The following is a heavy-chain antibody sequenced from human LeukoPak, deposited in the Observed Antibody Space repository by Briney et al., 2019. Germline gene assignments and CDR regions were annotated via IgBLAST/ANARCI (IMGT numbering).Heavy chain of an antibody. V-gene: IGHV3-30-3*01. CDR1: GFTFSSNA. J-gene: IGHJ4*02. Sequence: PGRSLRLSCAASGFTFSSNAIHWVRQAPGKGLEWVTVISYDGSNKYYADSVKGRFTISRDNSKNTLYLQMNSLRAEDTAVYYCVSEYSGSFHWGQGTLVTVSS. D-gene: IGHD1-26*01. CDR3: VSEYSGSFH. CDR2: ISYDGSNK.